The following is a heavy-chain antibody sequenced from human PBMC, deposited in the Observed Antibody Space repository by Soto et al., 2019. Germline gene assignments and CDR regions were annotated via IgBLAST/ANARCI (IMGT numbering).Heavy chain of an antibody. V-gene: IGHV1-46*01. CDR1: GYTFTSYY. CDR3: ARDMHPGSSDY. J-gene: IGHJ4*02. D-gene: IGHD6-25*01. Sequence: ASVKVSCKASGYTFTSYYMHWVRQAPGQGLEWMGMINPSLGIANYAQKFQGRVTITTDKSTSTAYMELSSLRSEDTAVYYCARDMHPGSSDYWGQGTLVTVSS. CDR2: INPSLGIA.